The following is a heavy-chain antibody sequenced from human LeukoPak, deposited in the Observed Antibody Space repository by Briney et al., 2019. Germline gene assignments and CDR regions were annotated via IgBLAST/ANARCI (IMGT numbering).Heavy chain of an antibody. D-gene: IGHD3-3*01. V-gene: IGHV5-51*01. CDR1: GYSFTSYW. CDR3: ARHGSTYDFWRGYYNPYMDV. J-gene: IGHJ6*03. CDR2: IYPGDSDT. Sequence: GESLKISCKGSGYSFTSYWIGWVRQMPGKGLEWMGIIYPGDSDTRYSPSFQGQVTISADKSISTAYLQWSSLKASDTAMYYCARHGSTYDFWRGYYNPYMDVWGKGTTVTVSS.